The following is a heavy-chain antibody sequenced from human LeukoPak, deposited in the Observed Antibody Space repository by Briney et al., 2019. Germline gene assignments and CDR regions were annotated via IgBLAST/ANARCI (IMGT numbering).Heavy chain of an antibody. V-gene: IGHV1-3*04. CDR1: GYTFTNYP. CDR2: INTGNGDT. Sequence: ASVKVSCKASGYTFTNYPLHWVRQAPGQRLEWMGWINTGNGDTKYTQKFQGRVAITRDTSASTAYMDLSSLRSEDTAVYYCARDPGPSIAAAADDYWGQGTLVTVSS. J-gene: IGHJ4*02. D-gene: IGHD6-13*01. CDR3: ARDPGPSIAAAADDY.